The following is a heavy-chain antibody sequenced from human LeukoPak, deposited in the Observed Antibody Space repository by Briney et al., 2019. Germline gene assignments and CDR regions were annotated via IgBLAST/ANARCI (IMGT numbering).Heavy chain of an antibody. CDR1: GFTFSSYW. CDR2: KKEDGSEK. CDR3: ARPGVGFDY. V-gene: IGHV3-7*01. Sequence: GGSLRLSCAASGFTFSSYWMNWVRQAPGKGLEWVGKKKEDGSEKYYVDSVKGRLTISRDNAKNSTDLQMNSLRGEDTAVYYCARPGVGFDYWGQGALVTVSS. J-gene: IGHJ4*02.